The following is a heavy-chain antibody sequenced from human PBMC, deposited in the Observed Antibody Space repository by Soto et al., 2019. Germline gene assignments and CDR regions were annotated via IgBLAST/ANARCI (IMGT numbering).Heavy chain of an antibody. D-gene: IGHD6-19*01. Sequence: ASVKVSWKASGYALTSYGISWVRQATGQGLEWMGMINAYSGSTSYAQKFQGRVTMTRDTSTSTVYMELSSLRSEDTAVYYCARAHDGIAVALIDYWGQGTLVTVSS. J-gene: IGHJ4*02. V-gene: IGHV1-18*01. CDR2: INAYSGST. CDR3: ARAHDGIAVALIDY. CDR1: GYALTSYG.